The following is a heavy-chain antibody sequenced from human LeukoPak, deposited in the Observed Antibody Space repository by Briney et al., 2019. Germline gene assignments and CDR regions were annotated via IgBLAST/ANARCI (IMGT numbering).Heavy chain of an antibody. CDR1: GGSISSYY. J-gene: IGHJ4*02. V-gene: IGHV4-59*01. D-gene: IGHD4-17*01. Sequence: SETLSLTCAVYGGSISSYYWSWIRQPPGKGLEWIGYIYYSGSTNYNPSLKSRVTISVDTSKNQFSLKLSSVTAADTAVYYCARLNGDYDYFDYWGQGTLVTVSS. CDR2: IYYSGST. CDR3: ARLNGDYDYFDY.